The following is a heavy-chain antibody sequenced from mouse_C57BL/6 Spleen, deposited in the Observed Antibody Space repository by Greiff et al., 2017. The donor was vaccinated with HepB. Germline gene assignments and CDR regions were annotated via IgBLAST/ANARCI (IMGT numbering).Heavy chain of an antibody. CDR3: ARRDYYSNYGYFDV. J-gene: IGHJ1*03. Sequence: QVQLKQPGAELVKPGASVKMSCKASGYTFTSYWITWVKQRPGQGLEWIGDIYPGSGSTNYNEKFKSKATLTVDTSSSTAYMQLSSLTSEDSAVYYCARRDYYSNYGYFDVWGTGTTVTVSS. D-gene: IGHD2-5*01. CDR2: IYPGSGST. CDR1: GYTFTSYW. V-gene: IGHV1-55*01.